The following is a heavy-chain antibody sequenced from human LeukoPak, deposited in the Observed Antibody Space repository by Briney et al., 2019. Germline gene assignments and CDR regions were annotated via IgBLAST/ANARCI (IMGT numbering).Heavy chain of an antibody. J-gene: IGHJ4*02. CDR1: GGSISSYY. CDR2: IYYRST. V-gene: IGHV4-59*08. CDR3: ARHYDNDGYYYPHFDY. Sequence: SETLSLTCTVSGGSISSYYWSWIRQPPRKGLEWSGYIYYRSTNYNPSLKSRVTISIDTYKTQLSLKLSSVTAADTAVYYCARHYDNDGYYYPHFDYWGQGTLVTVSS. D-gene: IGHD3-22*01.